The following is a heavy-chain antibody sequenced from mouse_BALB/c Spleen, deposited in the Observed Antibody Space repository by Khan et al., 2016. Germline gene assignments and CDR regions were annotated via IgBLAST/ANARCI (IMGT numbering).Heavy chain of an antibody. D-gene: IGHD3-1*01. CDR1: GYTFTDYS. CDR2: INTETGEP. V-gene: IGHV9-2-1*01. J-gene: IGHJ3*01. CDR3: AVSARATDCAY. Sequence: QIQLVQSGPELKKPGETVKISCKASGYTFTDYSMHWVKQAPGKGLKWMGWINTETGEPTYADDFKGRFAFSLETSASTAYLQINNLKNGDTATYFGAVSARATDCAYWGQGTLVTVSA.